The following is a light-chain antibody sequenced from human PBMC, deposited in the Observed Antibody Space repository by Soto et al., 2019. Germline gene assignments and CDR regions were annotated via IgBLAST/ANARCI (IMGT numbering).Light chain of an antibody. CDR1: QSISNH. CDR3: QQYENLPT. CDR2: DAS. J-gene: IGKJ5*01. V-gene: IGKV1-33*01. Sequence: DVHMSQSPSSLSASVEDRVIITCRASQSISNHLNWYQQKPGRAPELLIYDASNLEAGVPSRLRGSGSGTDFTFTISRLQPEDIATYYCQQYENLPTFGQGTRLEIK.